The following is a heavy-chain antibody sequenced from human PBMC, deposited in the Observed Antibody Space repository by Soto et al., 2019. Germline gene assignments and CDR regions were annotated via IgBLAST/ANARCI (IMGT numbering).Heavy chain of an antibody. D-gene: IGHD2-21*02. Sequence: SVKVSCKASGGTFSSYAISWVRQAPGQGLEWMGGIIPIFGTANYAQKFQGRVTITADESTSTAYMELSSLRSEDTAVYYCARDPTYCGGDCYFVYGMDVWGQGTTVTVSS. CDR2: IIPIFGTA. CDR1: GGTFSSYA. V-gene: IGHV1-69*13. J-gene: IGHJ6*02. CDR3: ARDPTYCGGDCYFVYGMDV.